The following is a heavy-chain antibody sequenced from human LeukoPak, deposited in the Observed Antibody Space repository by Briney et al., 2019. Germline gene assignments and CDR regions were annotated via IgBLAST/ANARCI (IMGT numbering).Heavy chain of an antibody. D-gene: IGHD6-13*01. V-gene: IGHV4-39*07. CDR1: GGSISSSSYY. J-gene: IGHJ6*02. CDR2: IYYSGST. Sequence: SETLSLTCTVSGGSISSSSYYWGWIRQPPGKGLEWIGTIYYSGSTYYNPSLKSRVTISVDTSKNQFSLKLSSVTAADTAVYYCARAYIAAAGNGNYYGMDVWGQGTTVTVS. CDR3: ARAYIAAAGNGNYYGMDV.